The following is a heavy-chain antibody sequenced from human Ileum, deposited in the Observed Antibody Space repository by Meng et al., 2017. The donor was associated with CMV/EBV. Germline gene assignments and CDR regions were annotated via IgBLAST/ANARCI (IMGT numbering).Heavy chain of an antibody. V-gene: IGHV4-59*01. CDR3: ARTGRFGSYYFDY. CDR1: GGSISSYY. J-gene: IGHJ4*02. CDR2: VYSTGST. D-gene: IGHD3-10*01. Sequence: QVHLQESDPGLVKPSEALSLTCSVSGGSISSYYWSWIRQAPGKGLEWIGYVYSTGSTNYSPSLRSRVTISVDTSRNQFSLRLSSVTAADTAVYYCARTGRFGSYYFDYWGQGTLVTVSS.